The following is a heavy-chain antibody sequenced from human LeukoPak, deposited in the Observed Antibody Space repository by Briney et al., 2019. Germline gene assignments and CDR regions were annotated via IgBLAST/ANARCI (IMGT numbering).Heavy chain of an antibody. CDR3: AKDQSWGYDYVCGSYRYPIQIPDY. CDR2: ISGSGGST. Sequence: GGSLRLSCAASGFTFSSYAMSWVRQAPGKGLEWVSAISGSGGSTYYADSVKGRFTISRDNSKNTLYLQMNSLRAEDTAVYYCAKDQSWGYDYVCGSYRYPIQIPDYWGQGTLVTVSS. V-gene: IGHV3-23*01. D-gene: IGHD3-16*02. J-gene: IGHJ4*02. CDR1: GFTFSSYA.